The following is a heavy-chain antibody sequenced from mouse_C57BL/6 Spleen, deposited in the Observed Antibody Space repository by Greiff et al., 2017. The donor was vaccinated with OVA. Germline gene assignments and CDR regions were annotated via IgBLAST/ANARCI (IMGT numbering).Heavy chain of an antibody. CDR2: INPSNGGT. Sequence: QVQLQQPGTELVKPGASVKLSCKASGYTFTSYWIHWVKQRPGQGLEWIGNINPSNGGTNYNEKFKSKATLTVEKSSSTAYMQLSSLTSEDSAVYYCARGGDYDVGFAYWGQGTLVTVSA. CDR3: ARGGDYDVGFAY. V-gene: IGHV1-53*01. J-gene: IGHJ3*01. D-gene: IGHD2-4*01. CDR1: GYTFTSYW.